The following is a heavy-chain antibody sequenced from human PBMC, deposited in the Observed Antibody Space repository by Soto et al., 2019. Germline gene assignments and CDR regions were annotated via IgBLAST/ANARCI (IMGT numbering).Heavy chain of an antibody. D-gene: IGHD2-2*01. CDR2: IYYSGST. CDR1: GGSISSGGYY. CDR3: ARDRPRYCSSTSCLGDYYGMDV. V-gene: IGHV4-31*02. J-gene: IGHJ6*02. Sequence: LCGGSISSGGYYWSWIRQHPGKGLEWIGYIYYSGSTYYNPSLKSRVTISVDTSKNQFSLKLSSVTAADTAVYYCARDRPRYCSSTSCLGDYYGMDVWGQGTTVTVSS.